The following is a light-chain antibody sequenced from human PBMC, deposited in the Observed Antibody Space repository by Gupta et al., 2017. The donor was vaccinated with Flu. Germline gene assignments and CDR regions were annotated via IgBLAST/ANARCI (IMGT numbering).Light chain of an antibody. J-gene: IGKJ2*01. CDR2: AAS. V-gene: IGKV1-39*01. Sequence: DIQMTQSPSSLSASVGDRVTITCRASQNIRAYLNWYQQKPGKAPKLLIYAASSLRSGVPSRFSGSGSGTDFTLTISGLQPDDFATYYCQQSYSSPLYTFGQGTKLEIK. CDR3: QQSYSSPLYT. CDR1: QNIRAY.